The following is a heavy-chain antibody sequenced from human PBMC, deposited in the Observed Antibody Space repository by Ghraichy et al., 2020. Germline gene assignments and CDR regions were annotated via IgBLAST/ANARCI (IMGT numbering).Heavy chain of an antibody. V-gene: IGHV3-23*01. J-gene: IGHJ3*02. CDR2: ISGSGGST. CDR3: AKDLGGVIHDAFDI. D-gene: IGHD2/OR15-2a*01. CDR1: GFTFSSYA. Sequence: GESLNISCAASGFTFSSYAMTWVRQAPGKGLEWVSAISGSGGSTYYADSVKGRFTISRDNSKNTLYLQMNSLRAGDTAVYYCAKDLGGVIHDAFDIWGQGTMVTVSS.